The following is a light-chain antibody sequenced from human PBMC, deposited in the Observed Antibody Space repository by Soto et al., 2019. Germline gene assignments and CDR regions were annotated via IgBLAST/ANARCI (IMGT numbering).Light chain of an antibody. CDR2: WPS. CDR3: QHFYTYYPST. V-gene: IGKV1-5*03. CDR1: QNINNR. Sequence: DIQMPQSPSTLSASVGDRVMITCRASQNINNRLACYQQRPXKPPKLLXXWPSTLESGVPSRFSGSGSGTEFTLSISGLQPDDFANHYCQHFYTYYPSTFGQGTKVDIK. J-gene: IGKJ1*01.